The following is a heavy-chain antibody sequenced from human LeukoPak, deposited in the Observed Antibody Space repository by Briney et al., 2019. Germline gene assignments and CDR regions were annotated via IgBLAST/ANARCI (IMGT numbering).Heavy chain of an antibody. CDR1: GFTFSSYS. D-gene: IGHD3-10*01. Sequence: RPGGSLRLSCAASGFTFSSYSMNWVRQAPGKGLEWVSSISSSSSYIYYADSVKGRFTISRGNAKNSLYLQMNSLRAEDTAVYYCARVGKLLWFGPSKYYYYYIDVWGKGTTVTVSS. CDR3: ARVGKLLWFGPSKYYYYYIDV. CDR2: ISSSSSYI. V-gene: IGHV3-21*01. J-gene: IGHJ6*03.